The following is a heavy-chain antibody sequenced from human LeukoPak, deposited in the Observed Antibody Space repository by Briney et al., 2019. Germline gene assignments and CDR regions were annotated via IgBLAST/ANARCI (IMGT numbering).Heavy chain of an antibody. Sequence: ASVTVSCKASGGTFSSYAISWVRQAPGQGLEWMGRIIPILGIANYAQKFQGRVTITADKSTSTAYMELSSLRSEDTAVYYCARFLGGFGITGTTDYWGQGTLVTVS. D-gene: IGHD1-7*01. V-gene: IGHV1-69*04. CDR1: GGTFSSYA. CDR3: ARFLGGFGITGTTDY. CDR2: IIPILGIA. J-gene: IGHJ4*02.